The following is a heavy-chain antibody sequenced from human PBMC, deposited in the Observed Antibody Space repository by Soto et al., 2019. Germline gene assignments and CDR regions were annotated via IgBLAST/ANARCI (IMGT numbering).Heavy chain of an antibody. J-gene: IGHJ6*03. CDR1: GYTFTSYY. D-gene: IGHD3-10*01. Sequence: QVQLVQSGAEVKKPGASVKVSCKASGYTFTSYYMHWVRQAPGQGLEWMGIINPSGGSTSYAQKFQGRVTMTRDTSTSTVYMELSILRSEDTAVYYCAKGLDMVRGVTTYYYYYYMDVWGKGTTVTVSS. V-gene: IGHV1-46*03. CDR2: INPSGGST. CDR3: AKGLDMVRGVTTYYYYYYMDV.